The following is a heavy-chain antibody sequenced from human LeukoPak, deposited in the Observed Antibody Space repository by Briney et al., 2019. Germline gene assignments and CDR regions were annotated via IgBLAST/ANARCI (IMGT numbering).Heavy chain of an antibody. CDR2: INPSGGST. V-gene: IGHV1-46*01. CDR3: ARVSLSYYYYGMDV. Sequence: ASVRVSCKASGYTFTTYYMHWVRQAPGQGLEWMGVINPSGGSTNYAQKFQGRVTVTRDTSTSTVYMELSSLRSEDTAVYYCARVSLSYYYYGMDVWGQGTTVTVSS. CDR1: GYTFTTYY. J-gene: IGHJ6*02. D-gene: IGHD5/OR15-5a*01.